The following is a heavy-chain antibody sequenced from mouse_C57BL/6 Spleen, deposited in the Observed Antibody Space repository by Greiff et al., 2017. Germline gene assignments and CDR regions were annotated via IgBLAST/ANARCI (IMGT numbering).Heavy chain of an antibody. CDR1: GYTFTDYE. V-gene: IGHV1-15*01. D-gene: IGHD1-1*01. J-gene: IGHJ2*03. CDR3: QADYGSSDYFDY. CDR2: IDPETGGT. Sequence: QVQLKESGAELVRPGASVTLSCKASGYTFTDYEMHWVKQTPVHGLEWIGAIDPETGGTAYNQKFKGKATLTADKSSSTAYMELRSLTSEDSAVYYGQADYGSSDYFDYWGQGTSLTVSS.